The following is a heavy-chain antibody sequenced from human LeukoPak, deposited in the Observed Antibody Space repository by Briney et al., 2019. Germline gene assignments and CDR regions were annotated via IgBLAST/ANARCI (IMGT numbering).Heavy chain of an antibody. J-gene: IGHJ4*02. Sequence: PGGSLRLSCAASGFTFSNYAMTWVRQAPGKGLEWVSGLTGNGRTTYYADSVKGRFTISRDNSNNTLYLQINSLRAEDTAVYYCAREYYYDSSGYPTFDYWGQGTLVTVSS. CDR2: LTGNGRTT. D-gene: IGHD3-22*01. CDR3: AREYYYDSSGYPTFDY. V-gene: IGHV3-23*01. CDR1: GFTFSNYA.